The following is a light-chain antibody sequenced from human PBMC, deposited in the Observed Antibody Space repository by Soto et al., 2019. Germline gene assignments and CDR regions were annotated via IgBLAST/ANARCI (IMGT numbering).Light chain of an antibody. CDR1: QSVSSY. Sequence: EIVLTQSPATLSLSPGERATLSCRASQSVSSYLAWYQQKPGQAPRLLIYDASNRATGIPARFSGSGSGTEFTLTISGLQSEDFAVYFCQQYYNWYTYGQGTKLEIK. V-gene: IGKV3-11*01. CDR2: DAS. J-gene: IGKJ2*01. CDR3: QQYYNWYT.